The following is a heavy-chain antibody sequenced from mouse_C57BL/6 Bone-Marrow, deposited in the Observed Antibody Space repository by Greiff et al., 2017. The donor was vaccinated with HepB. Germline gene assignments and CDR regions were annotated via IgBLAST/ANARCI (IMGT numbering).Heavy chain of an antibody. Sequence: QVQLKQPGAELVKPGASVKVSCKASGYTFTSYWMHWVKQRPGQGLEWIGRIHPSDSDTNYNQKFKGKATLTVDKSSSTAYMQLSSLTSEDSAVYYCAITYYYGSSYLWWYFDVWGTGTTVTVSS. CDR1: GYTFTSYW. D-gene: IGHD1-1*01. V-gene: IGHV1-74*01. CDR3: AITYYYGSSYLWWYFDV. J-gene: IGHJ1*03. CDR2: IHPSDSDT.